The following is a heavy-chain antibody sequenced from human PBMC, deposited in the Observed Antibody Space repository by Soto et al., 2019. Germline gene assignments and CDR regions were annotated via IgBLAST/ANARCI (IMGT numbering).Heavy chain of an antibody. V-gene: IGHV3-30*18. CDR3: AKDSDPYSSSYYFDY. J-gene: IGHJ4*02. CDR1: G. Sequence: GMHWVRQSPGKGLEWVAVISYDGRDGYHADSVKGRFTISRDNSKNTLYLQMNSLRVEETAVYYCAKDSDPYSSSYYFDYWGQGTLVTVSS. D-gene: IGHD3-22*01. CDR2: ISYDGRDG.